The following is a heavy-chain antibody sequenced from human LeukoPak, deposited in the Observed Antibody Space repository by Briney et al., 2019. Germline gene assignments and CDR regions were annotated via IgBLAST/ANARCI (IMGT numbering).Heavy chain of an antibody. V-gene: IGHV3-30*04. Sequence: SGRSLRLSCAASGFTFSSYAMHWVRQAPGKGQEWVAVISYDGSNKYYADSVKGRFTISRDNSKNTLYLQMNSLRAEDTAVYYCARDNRGDCFDYWGQGTLVTVSS. CDR2: ISYDGSNK. CDR1: GFTFSSYA. CDR3: ARDNRGDCFDY. J-gene: IGHJ4*02. D-gene: IGHD3-10*01.